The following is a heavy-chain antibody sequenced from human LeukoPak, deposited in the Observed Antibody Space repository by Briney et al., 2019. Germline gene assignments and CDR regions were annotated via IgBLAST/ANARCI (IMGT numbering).Heavy chain of an antibody. V-gene: IGHV4-59*01. CDR3: ARGPRDFQH. J-gene: IGHJ1*01. Sequence: NTSETLSLTCTVSGGSISSYYWSWIRQPPGKGLEWIGYIYYSGSTNYNPSLKSRVTISVDTSKNQFSLKLSSVTAADTAVYYCARGPRDFQHWDQGTLVTVSS. CDR2: IYYSGST. CDR1: GGSISSYY.